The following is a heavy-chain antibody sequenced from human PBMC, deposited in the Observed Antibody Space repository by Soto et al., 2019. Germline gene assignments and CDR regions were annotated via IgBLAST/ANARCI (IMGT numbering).Heavy chain of an antibody. CDR2: ISYDGSNK. V-gene: IGHV3-30*18. D-gene: IGHD6-6*01. CDR3: AKGFYSSSSVFDS. J-gene: IGHJ4*02. Sequence: GGSLRLSCAASGFTFSSYSTNWVRQAPGKGLEWVAVISYDGSNKYYADSVKGRFTISRDNSKNTLYLQMNSLRAEDTAVYYCAKGFYSSSSVFDSWGQGTLVTVSS. CDR1: GFTFSSYS.